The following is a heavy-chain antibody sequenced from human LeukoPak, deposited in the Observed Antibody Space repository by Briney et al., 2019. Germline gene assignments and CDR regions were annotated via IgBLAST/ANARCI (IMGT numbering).Heavy chain of an antibody. CDR3: ARARLNYYGSGSHSAFDI. CDR1: GGSISTYY. Sequence: PSEPLSLTCTVSGGSISTYYWSWIRQPPGKGLEWIGYIYYSGSTNYNPSLKSRVTISVDTSKNQFSLKLSSVTAADTAVYYCARARLNYYGSGSHSAFDIWGQGTMVTVSS. D-gene: IGHD3-10*01. J-gene: IGHJ3*02. CDR2: IYYSGST. V-gene: IGHV4-59*12.